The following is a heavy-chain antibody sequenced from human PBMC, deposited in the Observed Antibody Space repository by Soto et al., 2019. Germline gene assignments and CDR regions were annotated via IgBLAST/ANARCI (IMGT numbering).Heavy chain of an antibody. D-gene: IGHD3-22*01. J-gene: IGHJ4*02. CDR2: ISAYNGNT. V-gene: IGHV1-18*01. CDR3: ARTSYYDSSGDHDY. CDR1: GYTFTSYG. Sequence: ASVKVSCKASGYTFTSYGISWVRQAPGQGLEWMGWISAYNGNTNYAQKLQGRVTMTTDTSTSTAYMELRSLRSDDTAVYYCARTSYYDSSGDHDYWGQGTLITVSS.